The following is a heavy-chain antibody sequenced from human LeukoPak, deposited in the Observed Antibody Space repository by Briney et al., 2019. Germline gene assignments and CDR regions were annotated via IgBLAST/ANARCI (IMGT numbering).Heavy chain of an antibody. CDR3: ARSYYYDSSGDNFDY. Sequence: KSGGSLRLSCAASGFTFSSYSMNWVRQAPGKGLEWVSSISSSSSYIYYADPVKGRFTISRDNAKNSLYPQINSPRPEDTAVYYCARSYYYDSSGDNFDYWGQGTLVTVSS. CDR1: GFTFSSYS. V-gene: IGHV3-21*01. CDR2: ISSSSSYI. D-gene: IGHD3-22*01. J-gene: IGHJ4*02.